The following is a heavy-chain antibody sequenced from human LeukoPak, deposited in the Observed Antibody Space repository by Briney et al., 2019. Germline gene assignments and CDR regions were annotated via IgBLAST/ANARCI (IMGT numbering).Heavy chain of an antibody. CDR2: ISGSGGST. V-gene: IGHV3-23*01. CDR3: AKSPQIAVAGHFDY. D-gene: IGHD6-19*01. Sequence: GGSLRLSCAASGLTFSSYAMSWVRQAPGKGLEWVSAISGSGGSTYYADSVKGRFTISRDNSKNTLYLQMNSLRAEDTAVYYCAKSPQIAVAGHFDYWGQGTLVTVSS. CDR1: GLTFSSYA. J-gene: IGHJ4*02.